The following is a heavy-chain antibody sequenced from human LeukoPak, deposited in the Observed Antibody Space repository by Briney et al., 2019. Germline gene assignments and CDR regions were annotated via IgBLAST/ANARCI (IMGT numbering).Heavy chain of an antibody. CDR3: ARALGYCSGGSCSNWFDP. D-gene: IGHD2-15*01. J-gene: IGHJ5*02. CDR1: GGSISSYY. CDR2: IYYSGST. Sequence: SETLSLTCTVFGGSISSYYWSWIRQPPGKGLEWIGYIYYSGSTNYNPSLKSRVTISVDTSKNQFSLKLSSVTAADTAVYYCARALGYCSGGSCSNWFDPWGQGTLVTVSS. V-gene: IGHV4-59*08.